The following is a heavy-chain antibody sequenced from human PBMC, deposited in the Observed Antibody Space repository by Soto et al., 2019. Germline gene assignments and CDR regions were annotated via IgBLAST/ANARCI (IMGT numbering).Heavy chain of an antibody. CDR3: ARGHVLMVYATPGRMDV. CDR1: GGSFSGYY. J-gene: IGHJ6*02. V-gene: IGHV4-34*01. D-gene: IGHD2-8*01. Sequence: QVQLQQWGAGLLKPSETLSLTCAVYGGSFSGYYWSWIRQPPGKGLEWIGEINHSGSTNYNPSLKNPVTISVDTSKNQFSLKLSSVTAADTAVYYCARGHVLMVYATPGRMDVWGQGTTVTVSS. CDR2: INHSGST.